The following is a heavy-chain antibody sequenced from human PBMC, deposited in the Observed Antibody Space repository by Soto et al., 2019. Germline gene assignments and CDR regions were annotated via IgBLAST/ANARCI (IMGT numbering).Heavy chain of an antibody. V-gene: IGHV4-39*01. CDR2: ISYSGTT. D-gene: IGHD3-10*01. Sequence: PSETLSLTCTVSGGSITGGSISSTTYYWGWMRQPPGKGLECIGRISYSGTTYYNPSLKSRVTISVDTSKNQFSLRLSSVTAADTAVYYCARTYYYGSGSSPWYFDYWGQGTLVTVSS. J-gene: IGHJ4*02. CDR3: ARTYYYGSGSSPWYFDY. CDR1: GGSITGGSISSTTYY.